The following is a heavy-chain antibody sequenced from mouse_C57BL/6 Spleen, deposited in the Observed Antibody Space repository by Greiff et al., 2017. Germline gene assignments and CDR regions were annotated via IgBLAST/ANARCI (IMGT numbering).Heavy chain of an antibody. CDR2: IDPSDSET. CDR1: GYTFTSYW. Sequence: QVHVKQPGAELVRPGSSVKLSCKASGYTFTSYWMHWVKQRPIQGLEWIGNIDPSDSETHYNQKFKDKATLTVDKSSSTAYMQLSSLTSEDSAVYYCARPGGSYWYFDVWGTGTTVTVSS. D-gene: IGHD1-1*02. V-gene: IGHV1-52*01. CDR3: ARPGGSYWYFDV. J-gene: IGHJ1*03.